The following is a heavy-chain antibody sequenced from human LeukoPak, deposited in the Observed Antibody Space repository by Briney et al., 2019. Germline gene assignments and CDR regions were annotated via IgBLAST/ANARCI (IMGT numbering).Heavy chain of an antibody. J-gene: IGHJ3*02. Sequence: SETLSLTCTVSGGSISSYYWSWIRQPPGKGLEWIGYIYYSGSTNYNPSLKSRVTISVDTSKNQFSLKLSSVTAADTAVYYCAGGIPMVRGVEVSFDIWGQGTMVTVSS. CDR3: AGGIPMVRGVEVSFDI. CDR2: IYYSGST. V-gene: IGHV4-59*01. D-gene: IGHD3-10*01. CDR1: GGSISSYY.